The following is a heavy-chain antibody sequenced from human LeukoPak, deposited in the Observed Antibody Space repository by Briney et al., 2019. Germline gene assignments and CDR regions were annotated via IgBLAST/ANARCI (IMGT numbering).Heavy chain of an antibody. CDR3: ARPLMYYYGSETYFWFDP. D-gene: IGHD3-10*01. CDR2: IKQDGSEK. Sequence: PGESLRLSCAASGFTFTTYWLGWVRQAPGKGLEWVANIKQDGSEKYYVDSVKGRFTISRDNAKNSLSLQMNSLRAEDTAVYYCARPLMYYYGSETYFWFDPWGQGTLVTVSS. CDR1: GFTFTTYW. J-gene: IGHJ5*02. V-gene: IGHV3-7*01.